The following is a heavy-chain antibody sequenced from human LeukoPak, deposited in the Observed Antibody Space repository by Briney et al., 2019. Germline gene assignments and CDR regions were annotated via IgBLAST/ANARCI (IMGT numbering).Heavy chain of an antibody. V-gene: IGHV4-59*01. CDR1: GVSSSSYY. D-gene: IGHD3-22*01. CDR3: ARLLDYDNSGDPDTFDM. J-gene: IGHJ3*02. Sequence: SETLSLTCTVSGVSSSSYYWSWIRKSPGKGLQWIASMHYNARYKHNPSLQSRLTMSLDPPRNHLSLQLRSATAADTAVYYCARLLDYDNSGDPDTFDMWGQGTMVTVSS. CDR2: MHYNARY.